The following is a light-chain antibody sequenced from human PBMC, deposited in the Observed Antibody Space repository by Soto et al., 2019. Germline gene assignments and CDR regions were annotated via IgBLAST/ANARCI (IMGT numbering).Light chain of an antibody. Sequence: DIVLTQSPGTLSLSPVDRAALSCGASQSLSNNFLAWYQQKPGQAPRLLISGASSRATGIPDRFSGSGSGTDFTLTITRVEPEDFAVYYCQQYATSPLTFGGGNKVEIK. CDR1: QSLSNNF. CDR3: QQYATSPLT. V-gene: IGKV3-20*01. CDR2: GAS. J-gene: IGKJ4*01.